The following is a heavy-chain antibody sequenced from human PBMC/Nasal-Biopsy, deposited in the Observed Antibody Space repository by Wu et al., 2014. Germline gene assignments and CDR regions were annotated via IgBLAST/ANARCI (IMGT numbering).Heavy chain of an antibody. D-gene: IGHD3-9*01. Sequence: LRLSCAASGFTFSNYAMSWVRQAPGKGLEWVSTVIYSGGRTYYADSVKGRFTISRDNSENLLYLQMNSLRAEDTAVYYCARGRWTRYYFDYWGQGTLVTVSS. CDR2: VIYSGGRT. CDR3: ARGRWTRYYFDY. CDR1: GFTFSNYA. V-gene: IGHV3-23*01. J-gene: IGHJ4*02.